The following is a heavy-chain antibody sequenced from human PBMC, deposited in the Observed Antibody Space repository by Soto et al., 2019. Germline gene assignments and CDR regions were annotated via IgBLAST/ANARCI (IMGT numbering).Heavy chain of an antibody. J-gene: IGHJ4*02. CDR3: ARPPTTVTTNYLDY. Sequence: LRLSCAASGFTFSSYSMNWVRQAPGKGLEWVSSISSSSSYIYYADSVKGRFTISRDNAKNSLYLQMNSLRAEDTAGYYCARPPTTVTTNYLDYWGQGTLVTVSS. V-gene: IGHV3-21*01. CDR2: ISSSSSYI. D-gene: IGHD4-17*01. CDR1: GFTFSSYS.